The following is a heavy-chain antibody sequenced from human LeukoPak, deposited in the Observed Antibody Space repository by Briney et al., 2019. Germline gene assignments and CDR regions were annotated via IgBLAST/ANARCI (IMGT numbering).Heavy chain of an antibody. CDR2: IYPGDSDT. J-gene: IGHJ4*02. D-gene: IGHD4-17*01. CDR1: GYSFTTYW. CDR3: AKATAVTTKGGFDY. V-gene: IGHV5-51*01. Sequence: RGESLKISCKGSGYSFTTYWIGWVRQMPGKGLEWMGIIYPGDSDTRYSPFFQGLVTISADKSINTAYLQWSRLKASDTAMYFCAKATAVTTKGGFDYWGQGTLVTVSS.